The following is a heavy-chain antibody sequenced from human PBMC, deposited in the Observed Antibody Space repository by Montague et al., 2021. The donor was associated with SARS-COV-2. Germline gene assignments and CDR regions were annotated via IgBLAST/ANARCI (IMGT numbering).Heavy chain of an antibody. Sequence: SLRLSCAASGFTFSTYWMYWVRQVPGKGLAWVSRINPDGDATTYADSVKGRFTISRDNSKNILYLQMNSLRGEDTAVYYCTTAEICSSTSCYLWTDCWGQGTLVTVSS. CDR2: INPDGDAT. J-gene: IGHJ4*02. D-gene: IGHD2-2*01. V-gene: IGHV3-74*01. CDR1: GFTFSTYW. CDR3: TTAEICSSTSCYLWTDC.